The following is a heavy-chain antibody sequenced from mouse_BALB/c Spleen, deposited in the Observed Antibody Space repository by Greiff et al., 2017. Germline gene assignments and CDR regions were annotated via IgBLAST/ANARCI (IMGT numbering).Heavy chain of an antibody. D-gene: IGHD2-3*01. CDR3: ARPYDGYPYYYAMDY. V-gene: IGHV5-2*01. CDR2: INSDGGST. J-gene: IGHJ4*01. CDR1: EYEFPSHD. Sequence: DVKLVESGGGLVQPGESLKLSCESNEYEFPSHDMSWVRKTPEKRLELVAAINSDGGSTYYPDTMERRFIISRDNTKKTLYLQMSSLRSEDTALYYCARPYDGYPYYYAMDYWRQGTSVTVSS.